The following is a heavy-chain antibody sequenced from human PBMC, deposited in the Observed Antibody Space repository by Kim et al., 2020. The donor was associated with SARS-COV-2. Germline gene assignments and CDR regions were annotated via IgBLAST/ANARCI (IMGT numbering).Heavy chain of an antibody. D-gene: IGHD1-26*01. CDR2: IRNKAYGGST. Sequence: GGSLRPSCTTSGFMFADHAISWFRQAPGKGLEWVGFIRNKAYGGSTEYAASVKGRFSISRDESKSIAYLQMNSLRSEDTAMYYCSTDILLAATETFFVYWGLGTLVTVSS. J-gene: IGHJ4*02. CDR1: GFMFADHA. CDR3: STDILLAATETFFVY. V-gene: IGHV3-49*03.